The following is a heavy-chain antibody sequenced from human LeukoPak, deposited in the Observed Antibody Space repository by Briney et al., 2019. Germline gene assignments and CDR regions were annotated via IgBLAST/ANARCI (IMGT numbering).Heavy chain of an antibody. CDR3: GRDAYGYNVFDY. J-gene: IGHJ4*02. CDR1: GFTFSSYA. Sequence: GGSLRLSCAASGFTFSSYAMSWVRQAPGKGLEWVSYISSSGSTIYYADSVKGRFTISRDNAKNSLYLQMNSLRAEDTAVYYCGRDAYGYNVFDYWGQGPLVTVPS. D-gene: IGHD5-24*01. CDR2: ISSSGSTI. V-gene: IGHV3-48*03.